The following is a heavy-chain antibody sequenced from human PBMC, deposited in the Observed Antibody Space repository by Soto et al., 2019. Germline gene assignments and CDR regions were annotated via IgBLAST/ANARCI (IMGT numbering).Heavy chain of an antibody. V-gene: IGHV4-31*03. CDR3: ASSINYYYGSGSRGLDAFDI. J-gene: IGHJ3*02. CDR2: IYYSGST. CDR1: GGSISSGGYY. D-gene: IGHD3-10*01. Sequence: SETLSLTCTVSGGSISSGGYYWSWIRQHPGKGLEWIGYIYYSGSTYYNPSLKSRVTISVNTSKNQFSLKLSSVTAADTAVYYCASSINYYYGSGSRGLDAFDIWGQGTMVTVSS.